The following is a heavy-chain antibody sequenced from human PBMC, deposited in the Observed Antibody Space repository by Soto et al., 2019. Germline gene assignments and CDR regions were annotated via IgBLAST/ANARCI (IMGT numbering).Heavy chain of an antibody. Sequence: EVQLVESGGGLVKPGGSLRLSCAASGFTFSSYSMNWVRQAPGKGLEWVSSISSSSSYIYYADSVKGRFTISRDNAKNSLYLQMNSLRAEDTAVYYCARRPSLEPTNWFDPWGQGTLVTVSS. CDR2: ISSSSSYI. CDR3: ARRPSLEPTNWFDP. CDR1: GFTFSSYS. J-gene: IGHJ5*02. V-gene: IGHV3-21*01. D-gene: IGHD3-3*01.